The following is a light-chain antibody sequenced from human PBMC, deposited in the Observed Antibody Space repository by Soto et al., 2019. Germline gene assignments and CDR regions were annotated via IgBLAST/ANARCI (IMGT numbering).Light chain of an antibody. J-gene: IGLJ2*01. V-gene: IGLV2-23*01. CDR1: SSDVGSYNL. CDR3: RSYAGSPVV. Sequence: QSALTQPASVSGSPGQSITLSCTGTSSDVGSYNLVSWYQQHPGQAPMLMIYEGSKRPSGVSKRFAGSQSGNPASLPLSGHQAEDEADYYCRSYAGSPVVFGGGTKLTVL. CDR2: EGS.